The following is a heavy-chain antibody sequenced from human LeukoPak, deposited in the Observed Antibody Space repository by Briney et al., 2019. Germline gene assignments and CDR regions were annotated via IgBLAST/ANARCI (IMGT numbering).Heavy chain of an antibody. V-gene: IGHV4-34*01. D-gene: IGHD2-2*01. CDR1: GGSFSGYY. CDR2: INHSGST. CDR3: ARGNCSSTSCYRDFDY. J-gene: IGHJ4*02. Sequence: SETLSLTCAVYGGSFSGYYWSWIRQPPGKGLEWIGEINHSGSTNYSPSLKSRVTISVDTSKNQFSLKLSSVTAADTAVYYCARGNCSSTSCYRDFDYWGQGTLVTVSS.